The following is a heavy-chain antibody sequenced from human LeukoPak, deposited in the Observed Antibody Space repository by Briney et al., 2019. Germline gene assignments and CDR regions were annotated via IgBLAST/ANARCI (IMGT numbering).Heavy chain of an antibody. J-gene: IGHJ4*02. Sequence: GGSLRLSCAASGFTFSNYTMHWVRQAPGKGVEWVAVISYDGSNKYYTDSVKGRFTISRDNSKNTLYLQMDSLRAEDTAVYYCAKEPHYYGSGNYYYYFDCWGQGTLVTVSS. CDR1: GFTFSNYT. CDR2: ISYDGSNK. CDR3: AKEPHYYGSGNYYYYFDC. D-gene: IGHD3-10*01. V-gene: IGHV3-30*18.